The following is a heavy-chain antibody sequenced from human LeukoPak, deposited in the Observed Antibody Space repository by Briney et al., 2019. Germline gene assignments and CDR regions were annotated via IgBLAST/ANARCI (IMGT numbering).Heavy chain of an antibody. Sequence: ASVKVSCKASGYTFTSYGISWVRQAPGQGPEWMGWISAYNGNTNYAQKLQGRVTMTTDTSTSTAYMELRSLRSDDTAVYYCARGPIAAAGTEYYYYGMDVWGQGTTVTVSS. CDR1: GYTFTSYG. CDR2: ISAYNGNT. V-gene: IGHV1-18*01. CDR3: ARGPIAAAGTEYYYYGMDV. D-gene: IGHD6-13*01. J-gene: IGHJ6*02.